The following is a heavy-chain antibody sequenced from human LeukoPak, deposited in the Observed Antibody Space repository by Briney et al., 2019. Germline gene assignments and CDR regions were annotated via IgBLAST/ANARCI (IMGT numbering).Heavy chain of an antibody. V-gene: IGHV1-18*01. CDR3: ANLQTSGSGIYFADAFDI. J-gene: IGHJ3*02. CDR1: GYTFTSYG. CDR2: ISAYNGNT. Sequence: GASVKVSCKASGYTFTSYGISWVRQAPGQGLEWMGWISAYNGNTNYAQKLQGRVTMTTDTSTSTAYMELRSLRSDDTAVYYCANLQTSGSGIYFADAFDIWGQGTMVTVSS. D-gene: IGHD3-10*01.